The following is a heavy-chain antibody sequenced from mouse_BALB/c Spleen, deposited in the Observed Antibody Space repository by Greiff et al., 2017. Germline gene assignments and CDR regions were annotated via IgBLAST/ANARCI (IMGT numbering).Heavy chain of an antibody. D-gene: IGHD2-4*01. Sequence: EVQLVESGGGLVKPGGSLKLSCAASGFTFSSYAMSWVRQSPEKRLEWVAEISSGGSYTYYPDTVTGRFTISRDNAKNTLYLEMSSLRSEDTAMYYCAREGLRSHFAYWGQGTLVTVSA. V-gene: IGHV5-9-4*01. CDR3: AREGLRSHFAY. CDR1: GFTFSSYA. J-gene: IGHJ3*01. CDR2: ISSGGSYT.